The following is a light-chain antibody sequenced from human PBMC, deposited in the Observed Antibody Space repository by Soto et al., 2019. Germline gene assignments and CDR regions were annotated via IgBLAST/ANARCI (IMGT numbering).Light chain of an antibody. CDR1: QSLVYSDGNAY. Sequence: DVVMTQSPLSLPVTLGQPASISCRSSQSLVYSDGNAYLNWFHQRPGQSPRRLIYKVSYRDSGVPDIFSGSGSGTDFTLKISRVEAEDVGVYYGKQGTHWCPYTVGQGTKLEIK. CDR2: KVS. CDR3: KQGTHWCPYT. J-gene: IGKJ2*01. V-gene: IGKV2-30*01.